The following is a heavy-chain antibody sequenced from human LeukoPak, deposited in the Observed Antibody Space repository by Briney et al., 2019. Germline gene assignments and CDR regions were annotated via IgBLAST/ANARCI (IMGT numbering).Heavy chain of an antibody. CDR1: GGSFSGYH. CDR2: INHSGNT. D-gene: IGHD3-10*01. J-gene: IGHJ5*02. CDR3: ARASKGTGITMVRGVFSWFDP. V-gene: IGHV4-34*01. Sequence: SETLSLTYAVYGGSFSGYHWSCIPQPPEKALERSGEINHSGNTNYHPSLKSRVTISVGTSKNQFSLKLSSVTGADTAVYYCARASKGTGITMVRGVFSWFDPWGRGTLVTVSS.